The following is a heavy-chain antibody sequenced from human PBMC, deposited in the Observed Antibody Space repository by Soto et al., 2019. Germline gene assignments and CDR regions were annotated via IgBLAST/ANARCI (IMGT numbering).Heavy chain of an antibody. CDR2: IYHSGST. J-gene: IGHJ5*02. Sequence: QLQLQESGSGLVKPSQTLSLTCAVSGGSISSGGYSWSWIRQPPGKGLEWIGYIYHSGSTYYNPSLKRLVTLSVDWSKHQFSLKLISLHAAYTTVNYIASFPSPWGQGTLDTVSS. CDR3: ASFPSP. CDR1: GGSISSGGYS. V-gene: IGHV4-30-2*01.